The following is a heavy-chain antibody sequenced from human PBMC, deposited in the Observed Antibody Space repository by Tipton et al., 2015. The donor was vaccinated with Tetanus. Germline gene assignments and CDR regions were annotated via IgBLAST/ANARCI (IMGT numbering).Heavy chain of an antibody. J-gene: IGHJ1*01. V-gene: IGHV4-31*02. Sequence: LRLSCTVSDGSISSGGYYWSWIRQHPGKGLEWIGYIYYSGSTYYNPSLKSRVTISVDTSKNQFSLKLSSVTAADTAVYYCATCGGDCYGEYFQHWGQGTLVTVSS. CDR3: ATCGGDCYGEYFQH. CDR2: IYYSGST. D-gene: IGHD2-21*02. CDR1: DGSISSGGYY.